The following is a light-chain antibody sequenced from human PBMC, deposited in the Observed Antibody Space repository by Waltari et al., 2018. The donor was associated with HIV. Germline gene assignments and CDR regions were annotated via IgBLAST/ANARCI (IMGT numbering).Light chain of an antibody. Sequence: SYDLTQPPSVSVSLGQTASITCSGDELGGKSVCWYQQRPGQSPVMVIFQDSERPSGIPERFSGSNSGNTATLTISGTQAMDEAAYYCQAWDINTAVFGGGTKLTVL. CDR2: QDS. V-gene: IGLV3-1*01. CDR1: ELGGKS. CDR3: QAWDINTAV. J-gene: IGLJ2*01.